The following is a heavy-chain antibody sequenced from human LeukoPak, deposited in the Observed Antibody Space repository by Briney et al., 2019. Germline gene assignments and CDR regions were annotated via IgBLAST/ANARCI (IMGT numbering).Heavy chain of an antibody. CDR3: ARIVNDYVWGSYRYTFGLDY. CDR1: GYTFTDYY. Sequence: ASVEVTCKASGYTFTDYYIHWVRQAPGQGLEWMGWINPNSGGTNYAQKFQGRVTMTRDTSISTAYMELSRLRSDDTAVYYCARIVNDYVWGSYRYTFGLDYWGQGTLVTVSS. D-gene: IGHD3-16*02. V-gene: IGHV1-2*02. CDR2: INPNSGGT. J-gene: IGHJ4*02.